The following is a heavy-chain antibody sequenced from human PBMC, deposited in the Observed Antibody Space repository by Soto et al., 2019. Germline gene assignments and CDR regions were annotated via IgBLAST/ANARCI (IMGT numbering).Heavy chain of an antibody. D-gene: IGHD5-12*01. CDR2: IYHSGST. V-gene: IGHV4-30-2*02. CDR3: AAGGGLPRYY. J-gene: IGHJ4*02. Sequence: QLQLQESGSGLVKPSQTLSLTCAVSGGSISSGGYSWSWIRQPPGKGLEWIGYIYHSGSTYYNPSLECRVTISVDRAKNQFSLKLSSVTAADTAVYYCAAGGGLPRYYWGQGTLVTVSS. CDR1: GGSISSGGYS.